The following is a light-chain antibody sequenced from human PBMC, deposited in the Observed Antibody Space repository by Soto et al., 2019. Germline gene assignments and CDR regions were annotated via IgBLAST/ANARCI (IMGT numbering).Light chain of an antibody. CDR1: QSFSSS. CDR2: DTS. Sequence: DIVLTQSPATLSLAPGERATLSCRASQSFSSSLAWYQQRPGQAPRLLIYDTSNRATGIPARFSGSGSGTDFTLTISSLEPEDFAVYYCQQRSDWPPGYTFGQGTKLEIK. V-gene: IGKV3-11*01. J-gene: IGKJ2*01. CDR3: QQRSDWPPGYT.